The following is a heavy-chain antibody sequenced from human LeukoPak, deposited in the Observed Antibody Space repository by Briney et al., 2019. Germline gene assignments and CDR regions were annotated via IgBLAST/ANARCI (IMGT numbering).Heavy chain of an antibody. CDR2: IYSGGST. Sequence: GGSLRLSCAASGFTVSTNYMSWVRQAPGKGLEWVSVIYSGGSTYYADYGKGRFTISRDNSKNTLYLQVNSLRAEDTAVYYCARDGGYLDAFDIWGQGTMVIVSS. D-gene: IGHD3-22*01. V-gene: IGHV3-53*01. J-gene: IGHJ3*02. CDR3: ARDGGYLDAFDI. CDR1: GFTVSTNY.